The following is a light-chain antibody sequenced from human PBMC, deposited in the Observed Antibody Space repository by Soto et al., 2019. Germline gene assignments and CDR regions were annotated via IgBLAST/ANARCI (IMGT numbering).Light chain of an antibody. CDR3: QQSNTWPYT. CDR2: GAS. Sequence: EIVMTQSPATLSVSPGERATLSCRASQSVSHNLAWYQQKPGQAPRLLFYGASTRAPGIPARFSGSGSGTDFPLTISSLQSEDFAVYYCQQSNTWPYTFGQGTKLEIK. V-gene: IGKV3-15*01. CDR1: QSVSHN. J-gene: IGKJ2*01.